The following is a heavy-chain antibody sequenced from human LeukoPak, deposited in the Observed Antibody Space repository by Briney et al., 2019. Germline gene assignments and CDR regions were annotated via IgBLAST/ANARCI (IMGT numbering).Heavy chain of an antibody. CDR1: GFIVSGDF. D-gene: IGHD1-26*01. CDR3: ARERGRGSVSPWFDY. CDR2: IYSDGST. V-gene: IGHV3-53*01. J-gene: IGHJ4*02. Sequence: GGSLRFSCAVSGFIVSGDFMSWVRQAPGKGLEWVSVIYSDGSTYYADSVKVRFTISRDNSKNTLDLQMTGLRAEDTAVYYCARERGRGSVSPWFDYWGQGTLVTVSS.